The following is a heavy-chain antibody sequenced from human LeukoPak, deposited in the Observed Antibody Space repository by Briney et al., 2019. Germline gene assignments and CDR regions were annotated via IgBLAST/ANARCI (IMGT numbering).Heavy chain of an antibody. V-gene: IGHV1-2*02. CDR1: GYTFTGYY. J-gene: IGHJ2*01. CDR2: INPNSGGT. CDR3: ARGLLGIYWYFDL. Sequence: ASVKVSCKASGYTFTGYYMHWVRQAPGQGLERMGWINPNSGGTNYAQKFQGRVTMTRGTSMSTAYMELNSLRSDDTAVYYCARGLLGIYWYFDLWGRGTLVTVSS. D-gene: IGHD7-27*01.